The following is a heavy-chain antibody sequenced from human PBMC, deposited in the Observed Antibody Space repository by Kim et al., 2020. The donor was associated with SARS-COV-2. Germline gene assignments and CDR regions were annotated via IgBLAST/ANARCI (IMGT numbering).Heavy chain of an antibody. CDR3: AKDDSSGYRPWYYFDY. Sequence: GGSLRLSCAASGFTFDDYAMHWVRQAPGKGLEWVSGISWNSGSIGYADSVKGRFTISRDNAKNSLYLQMNSLRAEDTALYCCAKDDSSGYRPWYYFDYWGQGTLVTVSS. J-gene: IGHJ4*02. D-gene: IGHD3-22*01. V-gene: IGHV3-9*01. CDR1: GFTFDDYA. CDR2: ISWNSGSI.